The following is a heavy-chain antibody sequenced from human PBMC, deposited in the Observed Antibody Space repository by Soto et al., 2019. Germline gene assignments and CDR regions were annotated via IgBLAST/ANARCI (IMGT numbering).Heavy chain of an antibody. J-gene: IGHJ4*02. CDR3: ARASTYYYDSSGYYDY. CDR2: ISAYNGNT. D-gene: IGHD3-22*01. CDR1: GYTFTSYG. Sequence: QVQLVQSGAEVKKPGASVKVSCKASGYTFTSYGISWLRQAPGQGREWMGWISAYNGNTNYAQKLQGRVTMTTDTSTSTAYIELRSLSSDDTAVYYCARASTYYYDSSGYYDYWGQGTLVTVS. V-gene: IGHV1-18*01.